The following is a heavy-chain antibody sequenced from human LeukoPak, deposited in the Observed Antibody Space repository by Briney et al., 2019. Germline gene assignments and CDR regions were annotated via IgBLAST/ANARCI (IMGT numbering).Heavy chain of an antibody. CDR1: GLTFSSYA. CDR3: SRTGEPYYYYCMDV. J-gene: IGHJ6*02. CDR2: ISYDGSNK. D-gene: IGHD1-14*01. Sequence: PGGSLRLSCAASGLTFSSYAMHWVRQAPGKGLEWVADISYDGSNKYYADSVKGRFTISGDNSKNTLYLQMNSLRAEDPAVYYCSRTGEPYYYYCMDVWGQGTTVTVSS. V-gene: IGHV3-30*04.